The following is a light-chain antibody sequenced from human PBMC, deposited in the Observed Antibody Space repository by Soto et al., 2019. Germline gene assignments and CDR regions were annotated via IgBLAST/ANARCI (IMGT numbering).Light chain of an antibody. CDR2: GAS. Sequence: EIVMTQSPATLSVSPGERATLSCRASQSVSSNLAWYQQKPGQAPRLLIYGASTRATGIPARFSGSGSGTEFTLTISSLQSEDFALYYCQQYKNWPPVTFGQGTKVEIK. CDR1: QSVSSN. J-gene: IGKJ1*01. CDR3: QQYKNWPPVT. V-gene: IGKV3-15*01.